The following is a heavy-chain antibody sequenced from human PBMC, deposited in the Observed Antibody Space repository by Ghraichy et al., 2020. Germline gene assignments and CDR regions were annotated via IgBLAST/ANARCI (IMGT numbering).Heavy chain of an antibody. CDR1: GFTFSSYA. CDR3: AKDPPPYDISGTRDY. J-gene: IGHJ4*02. Sequence: GEALNISCAASGFTFSSYAMSWVRQAPGKGLEWVSAISGSGGSTYYADSVKGRFTISRDNSKNTLYRQMNSLRAEDTAVYYCAKDPPPYDISGTRDYGGQGTLVTGSS. D-gene: IGHD3-9*01. V-gene: IGHV3-23*01. CDR2: ISGSGGST.